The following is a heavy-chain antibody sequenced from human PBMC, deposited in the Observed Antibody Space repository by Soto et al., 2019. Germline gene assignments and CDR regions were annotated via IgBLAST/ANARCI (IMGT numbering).Heavy chain of an antibody. D-gene: IGHD6-19*01. J-gene: IGHJ4*02. CDR1: GFTFSDYA. Sequence: VQLVESGGGVVQPGRSLRLSCAASGFTFSDYAMHWVRQAPGKGLEWAAAVSHDGRNTHYADSVKGRFTISRDSCRNTVSLEMTSLRAEDTAAYYCAKGGRQWLVTSAFNYWGQGALVTVSS. V-gene: IGHV3-30*18. CDR3: AKGGRQWLVTSAFNY. CDR2: VSHDGRNT.